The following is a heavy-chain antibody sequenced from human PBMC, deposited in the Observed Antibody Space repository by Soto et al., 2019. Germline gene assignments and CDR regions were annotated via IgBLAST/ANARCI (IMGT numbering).Heavy chain of an antibody. CDR1: GGTFSSYA. V-gene: IGHV1-69*13. J-gene: IGHJ5*02. Sequence: ASVKVSCKASGGTFSSYAISWVRQAPGQGLEWMGGISPILGTANYAQKFQGRVTITADESTSTAYMELRSLRSDDTAVYYCARRPYYDLWSGYDNWFDPWGQGTLVTSPQ. CDR3: ARRPYYDLWSGYDNWFDP. D-gene: IGHD3-3*01. CDR2: ISPILGTA.